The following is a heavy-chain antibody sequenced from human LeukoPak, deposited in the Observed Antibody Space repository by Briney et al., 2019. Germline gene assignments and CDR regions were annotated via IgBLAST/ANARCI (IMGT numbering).Heavy chain of an antibody. Sequence: GGSLRLSCAASGFTFSSYWMSWVRQAPGKGLEWVSAISGSGGSTYYADSVKGRFTISRDNSKNTLYLQMNSLRAEDTAVYYCAKILTGYYYFDYWGQGTLVTVSS. CDR1: GFTFSSYW. D-gene: IGHD3-9*01. V-gene: IGHV3-23*01. J-gene: IGHJ4*02. CDR3: AKILTGYYYFDY. CDR2: ISGSGGST.